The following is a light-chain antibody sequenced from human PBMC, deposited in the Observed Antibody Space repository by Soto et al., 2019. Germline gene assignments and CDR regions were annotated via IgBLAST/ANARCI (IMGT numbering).Light chain of an antibody. J-gene: IGLJ3*02. CDR3: SSYTSSSTLL. Sequence: QSALTQAASVSGSPGQSITISCTGTSSDVGGYNYVSWYQQHPGKAPKLMIYEVSNRPSGVSNRFSGSKSGNTASLTISGLQAEDEADYYCSSYTSSSTLLFGGGTKLTVL. CDR1: SSDVGGYNY. V-gene: IGLV2-14*01. CDR2: EVS.